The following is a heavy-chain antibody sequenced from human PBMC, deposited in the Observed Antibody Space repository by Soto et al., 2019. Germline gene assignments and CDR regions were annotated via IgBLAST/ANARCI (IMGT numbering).Heavy chain of an antibody. D-gene: IGHD1-1*01. Sequence: PGESLKISCKGSGYSFTSYWIGWVRQMPGKGLEWMGIIYPGDSDTRYSPSFQGQVTISADKSISTAYLQWSSLKASDTAMYYCARSITTGTTQPYYYYGMDVWGQGTTVTVSS. CDR1: GYSFTSYW. J-gene: IGHJ6*02. CDR3: ARSITTGTTQPYYYYGMDV. CDR2: IYPGDSDT. V-gene: IGHV5-51*01.